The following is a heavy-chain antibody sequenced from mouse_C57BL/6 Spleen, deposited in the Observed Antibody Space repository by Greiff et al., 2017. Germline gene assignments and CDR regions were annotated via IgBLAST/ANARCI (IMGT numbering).Heavy chain of an antibody. CDR1: GYTFTSYW. D-gene: IGHD1-1*01. V-gene: IGHV1-69*01. CDR2: IDPSDSYT. J-gene: IGHJ2*01. Sequence: QVQLQQPGAELVMPGASVKLSCKASGYTFTSYWMHWVKQRPGQGLEWIGEIDPSDSYTNYNQKFKGKSTLTVDKSSSTAYMQLSSLTSEDSAVYYCARSPGSPYFDDGGQGTTRTVSS. CDR3: ARSPGSPYFDD.